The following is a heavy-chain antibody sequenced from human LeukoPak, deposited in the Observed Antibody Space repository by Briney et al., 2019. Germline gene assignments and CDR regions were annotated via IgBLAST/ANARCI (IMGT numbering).Heavy chain of an antibody. Sequence: SETLSLTCTVSGGSISSSSYYWGWIRQPPGKGLEWIGSIYYSGSTYYNPSLKSRVTISVDTSKNQFPLKLSSVTAADTAVYYCASTPHSSGSSFDPWGQGTLVTVSS. V-gene: IGHV4-39*01. CDR3: ASTPHSSGSSFDP. J-gene: IGHJ5*02. CDR2: IYYSGST. CDR1: GGSISSSSYY. D-gene: IGHD3-22*01.